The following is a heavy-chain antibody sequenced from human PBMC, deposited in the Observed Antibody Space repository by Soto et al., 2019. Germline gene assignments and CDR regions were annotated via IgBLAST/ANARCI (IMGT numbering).Heavy chain of an antibody. D-gene: IGHD3-22*01. Sequence: EVQLVESGVGLVQPGGSLRLSCAASGFTFSSYWMHWVRQAPGKGLVWVSRINSDGSSTSYADSVKGRFTISRDNAKNTVYLQMNSLRAEDTAVYYCASHPLTMTYLDYWGQGTLVTVSS. CDR1: GFTFSSYW. J-gene: IGHJ4*02. CDR2: INSDGSST. CDR3: ASHPLTMTYLDY. V-gene: IGHV3-74*01.